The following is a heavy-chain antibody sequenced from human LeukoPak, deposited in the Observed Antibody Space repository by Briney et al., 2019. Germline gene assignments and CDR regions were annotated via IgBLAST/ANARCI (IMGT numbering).Heavy chain of an antibody. V-gene: IGHV3-23*01. CDR2: IGATGNT. CDR1: GFTFSNYA. CDR3: AKVTTVTSSSYYMDV. Sequence: GGSLRLSCATSGFTFSNYAMTWFRQAPGKGLEWVSSIGATGNTYYTDSVKGRFTISRDNAKNTLYLQMNSLTADDTAVYFCAKVTTVTSSSYYMDVWGRGTTVTVSS. J-gene: IGHJ6*03. D-gene: IGHD4-17*01.